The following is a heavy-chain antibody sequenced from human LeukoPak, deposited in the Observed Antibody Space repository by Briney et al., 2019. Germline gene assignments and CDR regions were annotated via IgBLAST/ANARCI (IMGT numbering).Heavy chain of an antibody. CDR1: GFTFDDYA. CDR2: ISWNSGSI. V-gene: IGHV3-9*01. Sequence: GGSLRLSCAASGFTFDDYAMHWVRQAPGKGLEWVSGISWNSGSIGYADSVKGRFTISRVNAKNSLYLQMNSLRAEDTALYYCAKDIGYYDILTGYSEAFDIWGQGTMVTVSS. J-gene: IGHJ3*02. CDR3: AKDIGYYDILTGYSEAFDI. D-gene: IGHD3-9*01.